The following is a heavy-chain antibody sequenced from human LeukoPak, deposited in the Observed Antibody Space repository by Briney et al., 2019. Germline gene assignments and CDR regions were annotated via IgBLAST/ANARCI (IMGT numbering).Heavy chain of an antibody. CDR3: ADSSGYYYGAFDI. Sequence: GGSLRLSCAASGFTFSSYSMNWVRQAPGKGLEWVSYISSSSSTIYYADSVKGRFTISRDNAKNSLYLQMNSLRAEDTAVYYCADSSGYYYGAFDIWGQGTMVTVFS. CDR1: GFTFSSYS. CDR2: ISSSSSTI. J-gene: IGHJ3*02. V-gene: IGHV3-48*04. D-gene: IGHD3-22*01.